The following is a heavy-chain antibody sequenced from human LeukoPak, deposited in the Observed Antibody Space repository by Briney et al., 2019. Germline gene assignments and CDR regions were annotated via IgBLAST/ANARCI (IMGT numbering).Heavy chain of an antibody. V-gene: IGHV4-4*07. CDR1: GGSISSYY. CDR3: ARSSGIGPAEAVDFDY. CDR2: IYTSGST. D-gene: IGHD4-23*01. Sequence: PSETLSLTCTVSGGSISSYYWSWIRQPAGKGLEWIGRIYTSGSTNYNPSLKSRVTMSVDTSKNQFSLKLSSVTAADTAVYYCARSSGIGPAEAVDFDYWGQGTLVTVSS. J-gene: IGHJ4*02.